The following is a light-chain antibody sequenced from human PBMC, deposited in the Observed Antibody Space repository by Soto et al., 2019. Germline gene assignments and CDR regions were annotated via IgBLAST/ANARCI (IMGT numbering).Light chain of an antibody. CDR3: QQYNEWPLT. CDR2: HAS. Sequence: EIVMTQSPATLSVSPVERATLSCRASESVSNNLAWYQQKFGQAPRLLIYHASTRATGIPARFSGSGSGTELTLTISSLQSEDFALYYCQQYNEWPLTFGGGTKVEIK. CDR1: ESVSNN. V-gene: IGKV3-15*01. J-gene: IGKJ4*01.